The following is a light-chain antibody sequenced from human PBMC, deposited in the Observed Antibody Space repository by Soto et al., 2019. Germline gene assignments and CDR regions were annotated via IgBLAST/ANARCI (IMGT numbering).Light chain of an antibody. CDR1: QSINTY. Sequence: EIVLTQSPATLSLSPGERATLSCRASQSINTYLAWYQQRPGQVPRLLIYEASNRATGIPGRFSGSGSRTDFTLSISSLEFADSAAYYCQQRTNWPPYTFGQGTKLEIK. V-gene: IGKV3-11*01. CDR2: EAS. J-gene: IGKJ2*01. CDR3: QQRTNWPPYT.